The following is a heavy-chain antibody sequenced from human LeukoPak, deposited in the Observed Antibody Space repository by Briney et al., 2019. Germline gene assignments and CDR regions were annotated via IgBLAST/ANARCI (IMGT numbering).Heavy chain of an antibody. Sequence: GGSLRLSCAASGFTFRRYGMSWVRQAPGKGLEWVSSISGSGSGGSTYYADSVKGRFTISRDNSKNTLYLQMNSLIAEDTAVYYCAKSGYNRFDYWGQGTRVTVSS. D-gene: IGHD5-24*01. CDR2: ISGSGSGGST. CDR3: AKSGYNRFDY. V-gene: IGHV3-23*01. CDR1: GFTFRRYG. J-gene: IGHJ4*02.